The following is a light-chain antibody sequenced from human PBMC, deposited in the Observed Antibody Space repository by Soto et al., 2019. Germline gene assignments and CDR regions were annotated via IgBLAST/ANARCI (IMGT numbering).Light chain of an antibody. CDR3: SAWYDSRSTWV. CDR2: KTS. CDR1: YYNIGKNM. J-gene: IGLJ3*02. Sequence: QSVLTQPPSASGTPGQRVTISCSGGYYNIGKNMVYWYQQRPGTAPGLLIYKTSQRPSGVPDRFSASNSGNSASLAISGLRSQDEAEDYCSAWYDSRSTWVFGGGTKLTVL. V-gene: IGLV1-47*01.